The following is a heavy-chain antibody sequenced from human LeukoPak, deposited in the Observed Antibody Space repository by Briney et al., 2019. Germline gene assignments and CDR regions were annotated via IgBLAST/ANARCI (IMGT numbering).Heavy chain of an antibody. Sequence: ASVKVSCKASGYTFTGYYMHWVRQAPGQGLEWMGWINPNSGGTNYAQKFQGWVTMTRDTSISTAYMELSRLRSDDTAVYYCARDRRRLLWFGELSIITRGYYYYGMDVWGQGTTVTVSS. V-gene: IGHV1-2*04. CDR2: INPNSGGT. CDR3: ARDRRRLLWFGELSIITRGYYYYGMDV. J-gene: IGHJ6*02. D-gene: IGHD3-10*01. CDR1: GYTFTGYY.